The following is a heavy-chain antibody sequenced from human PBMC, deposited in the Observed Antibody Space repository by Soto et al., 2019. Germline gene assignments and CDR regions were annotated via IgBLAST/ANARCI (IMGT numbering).Heavy chain of an antibody. D-gene: IGHD6-6*01. J-gene: IGHJ3*02. CDR1: GFTFSNFG. Sequence: PGGSLRLSCSASGFTFSNFGMHWVRQAPGKGLEWVAVISYDGTNIYYADSVKGRFTISRDNSKNTLYLQMNSLRAEDTVVYYCAKPPAEYSASFSFDIWGQGTMVTVSS. CDR2: ISYDGTNI. V-gene: IGHV3-30*18. CDR3: AKPPAEYSASFSFDI.